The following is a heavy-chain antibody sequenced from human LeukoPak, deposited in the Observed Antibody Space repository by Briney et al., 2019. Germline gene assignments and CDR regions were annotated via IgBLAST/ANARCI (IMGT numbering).Heavy chain of an antibody. J-gene: IGHJ4*02. V-gene: IGHV3-23*01. Sequence: GGSLRLSCAVSGITLSNYGMSWVRQAPGKGLEWVAGIGGSGGGTNYADSVKGRFTISRDNSKNTLHLQMNSLRAEDTAVYFCAKRGVVIRAILVGFHKEAYYFDSWGQGALVTVSS. CDR3: AKRGVVIRAILVGFHKEAYYFDS. CDR1: GITLSNYG. D-gene: IGHD2-21*01. CDR2: IGGSGGGT.